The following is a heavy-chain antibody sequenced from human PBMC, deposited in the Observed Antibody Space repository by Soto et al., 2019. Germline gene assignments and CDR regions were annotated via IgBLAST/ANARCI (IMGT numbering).Heavy chain of an antibody. Sequence: PSETLSLTCTVSGGSISGGGYYWSWIRQHPGKGLEWIGYIYYSGSTYYNPSLKSRVTISVDTSKNQFSLKLSSVTAADTAVYYCARVPQEYCSGVCYTYIGARYFDYWGQGTLVTVSS. V-gene: IGHV4-31*03. CDR1: GGSISGGGYY. CDR3: ARVPQEYCSGVCYTYIGARYFDY. D-gene: IGHD2-15*01. CDR2: IYYSGST. J-gene: IGHJ4*02.